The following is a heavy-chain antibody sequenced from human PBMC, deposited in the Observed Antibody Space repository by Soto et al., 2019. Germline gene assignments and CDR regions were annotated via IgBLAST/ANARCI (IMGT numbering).Heavy chain of an antibody. J-gene: IGHJ4*02. CDR2: ISSSSSTI. Sequence: GGSLRLSCAASGFTFSSYSMNWVRQAPGKGLEWVSYISSSSSTIYYADSLKGRFTISRDNAKNSLYLKMNSLRAEDTAVYYCARGPHRRHIAGWGQGTLVTVSS. CDR3: ARGPHRRHIAG. V-gene: IGHV3-48*01. D-gene: IGHD6-13*01. CDR1: GFTFSSYS.